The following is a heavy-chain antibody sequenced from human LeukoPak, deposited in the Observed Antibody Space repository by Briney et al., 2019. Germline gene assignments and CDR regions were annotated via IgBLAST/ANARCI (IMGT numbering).Heavy chain of an antibody. J-gene: IGHJ5*02. D-gene: IGHD6-6*01. CDR2: IYYSGST. V-gene: IGHV4-39*07. CDR1: GGSISSSSYY. CDR3: AREGAARWFDP. Sequence: SETLSLTCTVSGGSISSSSYYWGWIRRPPGKGLEWIGSIYYSGSTYYNPSLKSRVTISVDTSKNQFSLKLSSVTAADTAVYYCAREGAARWFDPWGQGTLVTVSS.